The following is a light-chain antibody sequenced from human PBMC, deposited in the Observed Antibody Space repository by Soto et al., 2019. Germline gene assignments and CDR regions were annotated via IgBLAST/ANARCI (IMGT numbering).Light chain of an antibody. CDR2: EGS. CDR1: SSDVGTYNL. J-gene: IGLJ3*02. CDR3: CSYAGIITWV. V-gene: IGLV2-23*01. Sequence: QSALTQPASVSGSPGQSITISCTGTSSDVGTYNLVSWYQHHPGKAPKLMIYEGSKRPSGVSNRFSGSKSGNTASLTISGLQAEDEADYYCCSYAGIITWVFGGGTKLTVL.